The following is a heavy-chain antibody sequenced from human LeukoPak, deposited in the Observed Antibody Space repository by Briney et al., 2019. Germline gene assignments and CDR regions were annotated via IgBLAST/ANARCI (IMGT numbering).Heavy chain of an antibody. Sequence: SETLSLTCTVSGGSLNSSSYYWGWIRQPPGKGLEWIGSINYGGSTYYNPSLKSRVTISVDTSKNQFSLKLSSVTAADTAVYYCARGLPSYFDYWGQGTLVTVSS. CDR2: INYGGST. V-gene: IGHV4-39*07. CDR1: GGSLNSSSYY. J-gene: IGHJ4*02. CDR3: ARGLPSYFDY.